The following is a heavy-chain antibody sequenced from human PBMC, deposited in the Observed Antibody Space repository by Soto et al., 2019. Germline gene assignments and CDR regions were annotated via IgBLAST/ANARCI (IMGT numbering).Heavy chain of an antibody. CDR1: GYTFTGYY. CDR2: INPNSGGT. J-gene: IGHJ6*02. CDR3: ASQILSDTNYYYYGMDV. V-gene: IGHV1-2*02. Sequence: GASVKVSCKASGYTFTGYYMHWVRQAPGQGLEWMGWINPNSGGTNYAQKFQGRVTMTRDTSISTAYMELSRLRSDDTAVYYCASQILSDTNYYYYGMDVCGQGTTVTVSS. D-gene: IGHD2-15*01.